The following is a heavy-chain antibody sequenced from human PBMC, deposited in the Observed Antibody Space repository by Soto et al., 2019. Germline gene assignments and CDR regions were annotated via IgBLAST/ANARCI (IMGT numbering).Heavy chain of an antibody. Sequence: QVQLVESGGGVVQPGRSLRLSCAASGFTFSSYGMHWVRQAPGKGLEWVAVISYDGSNKYYADSVKGRFTISRDNSQNTLYLQMNSLRAEDTAVYYCAKSLQWLVYWGQGTLVTVCS. CDR1: GFTFSSYG. CDR2: ISYDGSNK. D-gene: IGHD6-19*01. CDR3: AKSLQWLVY. J-gene: IGHJ4*02. V-gene: IGHV3-30*18.